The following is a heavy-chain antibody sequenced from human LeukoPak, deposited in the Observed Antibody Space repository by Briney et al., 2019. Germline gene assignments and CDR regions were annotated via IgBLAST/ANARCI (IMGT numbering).Heavy chain of an antibody. CDR3: ARMGPLYYYDSSGYYPRDY. D-gene: IGHD3-22*01. J-gene: IGHJ4*02. Sequence: GGSLRLSCAASGFTFSSYSMNWVRQAPGKGLEWVSSISSSSSYIYYADSVKGRFTISRDNAKNSLYLQMNSLRAEDTAVYYCARMGPLYYYDSSGYYPRDYWGQGTLVTVSS. CDR1: GFTFSSYS. V-gene: IGHV3-21*01. CDR2: ISSSSSYI.